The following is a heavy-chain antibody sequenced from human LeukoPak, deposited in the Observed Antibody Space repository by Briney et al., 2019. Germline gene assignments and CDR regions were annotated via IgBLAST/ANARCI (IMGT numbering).Heavy chain of an antibody. CDR3: ARDGELEGWFDP. CDR2: IYYSGST. V-gene: IGHV4-59*01. CDR1: GVSISSYY. D-gene: IGHD1-26*01. Sequence: SETLSLTCTVSGVSISSYYWSWIRQPPGKGLEWIGYIYYSGSTNYNPSLKSRVTISVDTSKNQFSLKLSSVTAADTAVYYCARDGELEGWFDPWGQGTLVTVSS. J-gene: IGHJ5*02.